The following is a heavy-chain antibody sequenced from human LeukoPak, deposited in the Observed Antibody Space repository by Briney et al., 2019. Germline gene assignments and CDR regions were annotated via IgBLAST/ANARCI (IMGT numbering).Heavy chain of an antibody. CDR3: ASGRTDIVVVPATLRNYYFDY. J-gene: IGHJ4*02. Sequence: PMASVKVSCKASGYTFTSYGISWVRQAPGQGLEWMGWISAYNGNTNYAQKLQGRVTMTTDTSTSTAYMELRSLRSEDTAVYYCASGRTDIVVVPATLRNYYFDYWGQGTLVTVSS. D-gene: IGHD2-2*01. CDR1: GYTFTSYG. CDR2: ISAYNGNT. V-gene: IGHV1-18*01.